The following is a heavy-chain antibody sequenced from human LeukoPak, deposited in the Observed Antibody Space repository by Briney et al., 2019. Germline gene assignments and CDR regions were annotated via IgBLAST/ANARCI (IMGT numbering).Heavy chain of an antibody. D-gene: IGHD1-1*01. CDR2: IQTSGST. V-gene: IGHV4-4*07. CDR1: GGSISSYY. J-gene: IGHJ3*01. Sequence: PSETLSLTCTVSGGSISSYYWSWIRQPAGKGLEWIGRIQTSGSTNYNPSLKRRVTMSIDTSKNQFSLKLDSVTAADTAVHYCARGCTDPREPHGFDLWGRGTMVSVSS. CDR3: ARGCTDPREPHGFDL.